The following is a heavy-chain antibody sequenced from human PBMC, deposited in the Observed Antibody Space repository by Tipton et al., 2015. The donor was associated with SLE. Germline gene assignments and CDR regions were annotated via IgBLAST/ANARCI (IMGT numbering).Heavy chain of an antibody. CDR1: GGSISSYY. Sequence: TLSLTCTVSGGSISSYYRTWIRQPPGKGLEWIGYIYYSGSTNYNPSLKSRVTISVDTSKNQFSLKLTSVTAADTAVYYCARRMVQGGDALDIWGLGTLVTVSS. CDR2: IYYSGST. J-gene: IGHJ3*02. D-gene: IGHD3-10*01. V-gene: IGHV4-59*08. CDR3: ARRMVQGGDALDI.